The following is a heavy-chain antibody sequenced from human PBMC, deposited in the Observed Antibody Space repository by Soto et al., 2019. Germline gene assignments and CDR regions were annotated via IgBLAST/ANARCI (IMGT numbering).Heavy chain of an antibody. D-gene: IGHD6-6*01. V-gene: IGHV3-30-3*01. CDR3: ARAGWREGIAARPLPADV. CDR1: GFTFSSYA. J-gene: IGHJ6*02. Sequence: GGSLRLSCAASGFTFSSYAMHWVRQAPGKGLEWVAVISYDGSNKYYADSVKGRFTISRDNSKNTLYLQMNSLRAEDTAVYYCARAGWREGIAARPLPADVWGQGTTVTVSS. CDR2: ISYDGSNK.